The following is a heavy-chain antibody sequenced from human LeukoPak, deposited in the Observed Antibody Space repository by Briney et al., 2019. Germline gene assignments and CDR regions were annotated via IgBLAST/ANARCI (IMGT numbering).Heavy chain of an antibody. CDR3: AKEYYYGSGSYYPASHYYGMDV. J-gene: IGHJ6*02. CDR2: ISGSGGST. CDR1: GFTFSSYA. V-gene: IGHV3-23*01. Sequence: GGSLRLSCAASGFTFSSYAMRWVRQAPGKGMEWVSAISGSGGSTYYADSGKGRFTISRDNSKNRVYVQMNRLRAEETAVYYCAKEYYYGSGSYYPASHYYGMDVWGQGTTVTVSS. D-gene: IGHD3-10*01.